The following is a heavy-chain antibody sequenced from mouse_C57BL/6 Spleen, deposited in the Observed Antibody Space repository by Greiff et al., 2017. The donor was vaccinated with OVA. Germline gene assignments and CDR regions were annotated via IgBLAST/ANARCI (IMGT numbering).Heavy chain of an antibody. V-gene: IGHV1-82*01. CDR3: ARDPLTTGAMDY. J-gene: IGHJ4*01. D-gene: IGHD1-1*01. Sequence: VKLMESGPELVKPGASVKISCKASGYAFSSSWMNWVKQRPGKGLEWIGRIYPGDGDTNYNGKFKGKATLTADKSSSTAYMQLSSLTSEDSAVYFCARDPLTTGAMDYWGQGTSVTVSS. CDR2: IYPGDGDT. CDR1: GYAFSSSW.